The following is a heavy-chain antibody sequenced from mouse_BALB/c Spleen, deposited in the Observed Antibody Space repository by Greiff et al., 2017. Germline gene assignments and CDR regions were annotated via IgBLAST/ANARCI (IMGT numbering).Heavy chain of an antibody. Sequence: QVHVKQSGPGLVAPSQSLSITCTVSGFSLTSYGVHWVRQPPGKGLEWLGVIWAGGSTNYNSALMSRLSISKDNSKSQVFLKMNSLQTDDTAMYYCARDDYDAWFAYWGQGTLVTVSA. D-gene: IGHD2-4*01. CDR2: IWAGGST. CDR1: GFSLTSYG. CDR3: ARDDYDAWFAY. V-gene: IGHV2-9*02. J-gene: IGHJ3*01.